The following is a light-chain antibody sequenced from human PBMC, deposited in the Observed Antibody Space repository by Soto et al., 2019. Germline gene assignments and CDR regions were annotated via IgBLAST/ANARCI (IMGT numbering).Light chain of an antibody. J-gene: IGLJ2*01. CDR3: CSYAGRSNVV. CDR2: EVN. V-gene: IGLV2-23*02. CDR1: SGDVGTYNL. Sequence: QSALTQPASVSGSPGQSITISCTGTSGDVGTYNLVSWYQQHPGRAPKLIIFEVNKRPSGVSNRLSGSKSGNTASLAISGLQADDDADWHCCSYAGRSNVVFGGGTKLTVL.